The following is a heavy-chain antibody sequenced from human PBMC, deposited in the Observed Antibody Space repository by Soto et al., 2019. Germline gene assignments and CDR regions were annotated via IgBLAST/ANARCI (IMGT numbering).Heavy chain of an antibody. Sequence: SGPTLVNPTQTLTLTCTFSGFSLSTSGVVVGWIRQPPGKALEWLALIYWNDDKRYSPSLKSRLTITKDTSKNQVVLTMTNMDSVDTATYYSAHRRSAMVRGDCFDFCGQRTLVT. CDR1: GFSLSTSGVV. CDR3: AHRRSAMVRGDCFDF. CDR2: IYWNDDK. D-gene: IGHD5-18*01. V-gene: IGHV2-5*01. J-gene: IGHJ4*02.